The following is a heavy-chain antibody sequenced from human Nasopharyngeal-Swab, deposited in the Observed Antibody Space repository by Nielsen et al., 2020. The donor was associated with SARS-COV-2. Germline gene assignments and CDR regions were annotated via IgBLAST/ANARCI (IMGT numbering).Heavy chain of an antibody. Sequence: GEALKISWAASGFTFSDHYMDWVRQAPGKGLEWVGRTRNKANSYTTEYAASVKGRFTISRDDSKNSLYLQMNSLKTEDTAVYFCRVVVTATDFDYWGQGTLVTVSS. CDR2: TRNKANSYTT. CDR3: RVVVTATDFDY. V-gene: IGHV3-72*01. CDR1: GFTFSDHY. J-gene: IGHJ4*02. D-gene: IGHD2-21*02.